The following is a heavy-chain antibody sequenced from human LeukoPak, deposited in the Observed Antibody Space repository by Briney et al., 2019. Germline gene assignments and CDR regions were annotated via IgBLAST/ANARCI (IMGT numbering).Heavy chain of an antibody. CDR3: ASHKYPVQAFDA. Sequence: PSETLSLTCAVCGGSFNDYYWSWIRQSPGTGLEWIGEIHHSGSTNYNSSLESRVTMSIDTSNNQFSLKLTSVTAADTAVYYCASHKYPVQAFDAWGQGTMVTVSS. CDR1: GGSFNDYY. V-gene: IGHV4-34*01. CDR2: IHHSGST. D-gene: IGHD2-2*02. J-gene: IGHJ3*01.